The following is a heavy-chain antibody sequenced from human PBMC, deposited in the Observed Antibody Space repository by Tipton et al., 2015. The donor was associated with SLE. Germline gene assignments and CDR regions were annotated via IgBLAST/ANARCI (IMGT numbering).Heavy chain of an antibody. CDR1: GGSISSSSYY. CDR3: ARVGSSHYYYYYYLDV. D-gene: IGHD6-6*01. Sequence: TLSLTCTVSGGSISSSSYYWGWIRQPPGKGLEWIGSIYYRGSTYYNPSLKSRVTISVDRSKNHFSLKLSSVTAADTAVYYCARVGSSHYYYYYYLDVWGKGTTVTVSS. J-gene: IGHJ6*03. V-gene: IGHV4-39*07. CDR2: IYYRGST.